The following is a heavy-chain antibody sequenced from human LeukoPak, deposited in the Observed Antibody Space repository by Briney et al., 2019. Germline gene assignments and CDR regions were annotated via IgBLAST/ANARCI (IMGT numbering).Heavy chain of an antibody. J-gene: IGHJ4*02. CDR1: GGSVSSHSYY. CDR2: MHYIGSS. CDR3: ARNTYSSGWHVPIDS. Sequence: SETLSLTCTVSGGSVSSHSYYWVWIPQPPGKGLEWIGSMHYIGSSCYNPSLNSRVTISIDTSENHFSLNLSSVTAADTAVYYCARNTYSSGWHVPIDSWGRGTLVTVSS. V-gene: IGHV4-39*02. D-gene: IGHD6-19*01.